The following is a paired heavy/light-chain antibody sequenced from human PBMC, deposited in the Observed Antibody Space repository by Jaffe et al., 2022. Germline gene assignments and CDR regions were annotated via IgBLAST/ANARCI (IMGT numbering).Light chain of an antibody. J-gene: IGKJ3*01. CDR3: QQYNSYSLFT. Sequence: DIQMTQSPSTLSASVGDRVTISCRASQSVNSWLAWYQQKPGKAPKLLIYKASSLESGVPSRFSGSGSGTEFTLTINCLQPDDFATYYCQQYNSYSLFTFGPGTKVDIK. V-gene: IGKV1-5*03. CDR1: QSVNSW. CDR2: KAS.
Heavy chain of an antibody. J-gene: IGHJ4*02. CDR2: IKPDGSEK. V-gene: IGHV3-7*05. Sequence: EVQLVESGGGLAQPGGSLRLSCAASGFTFSDYWMSWVRQAPGKGLEWVANIKPDGSEKHYADSVKGRFTISRDNAKNSLYLQMNYLGADDTAVYSCARAKLGDFDYWGQGTLVTVSS. CDR1: GFTFSDYW. CDR3: ARAKLGDFDY. D-gene: IGHD1-26*01.